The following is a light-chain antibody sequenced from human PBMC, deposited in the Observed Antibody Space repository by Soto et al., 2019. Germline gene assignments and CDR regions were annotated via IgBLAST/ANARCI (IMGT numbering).Light chain of an antibody. J-gene: IGKJ4*01. CDR2: TVS. CDR3: QQYNNWPPLT. V-gene: IGKV1-16*01. Sequence: DIRMTQSPSSLSASVGDRVTITCRASQGIGNYLAWYQQKPGKAPNLLLHTVSRLQSGVPSRFSGSGSGTEFTLTISSLQSEDFAVYYCQQYNNWPPLTFGGGTKVDIK. CDR1: QGIGNY.